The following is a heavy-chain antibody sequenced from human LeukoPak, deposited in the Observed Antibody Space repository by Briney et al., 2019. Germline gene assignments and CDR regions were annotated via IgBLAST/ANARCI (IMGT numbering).Heavy chain of an antibody. CDR2: IRSKAYGGTT. V-gene: IGHV3-49*04. Sequence: PGRSLRLSCTTSGFTFGDYAMSWVRQAPGKGLEWVGFIRSKAYGGTTEYAASVKGRFTISRDDSKSIAYLQMNSPKTEDTAVYYCTRVPATAISPTHVDVWGKGTTVTVSS. CDR3: TRVPATAISPTHVDV. J-gene: IGHJ6*04. D-gene: IGHD2-15*01. CDR1: GFTFGDYA.